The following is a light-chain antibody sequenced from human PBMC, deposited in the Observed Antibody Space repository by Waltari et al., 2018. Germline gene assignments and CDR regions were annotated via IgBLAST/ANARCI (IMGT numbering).Light chain of an antibody. Sequence: DIQMTQSPSSLSASVGDRVTIPFRASQSISSYLNWYQQKPGKAPKLLIYAASSLQSGVPSRITGSGSGTDFTLTISSLQPEDFATYFCQQSYSTPYTFGQGTKLEIK. J-gene: IGKJ2*01. V-gene: IGKV1-39*01. CDR2: AAS. CDR1: QSISSY. CDR3: QQSYSTPYT.